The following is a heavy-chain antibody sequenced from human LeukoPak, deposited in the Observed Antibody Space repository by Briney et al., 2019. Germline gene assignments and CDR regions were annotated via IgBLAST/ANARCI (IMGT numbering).Heavy chain of an antibody. CDR1: GGSISSSSYY. V-gene: IGHV4-61*01. D-gene: IGHD1-7*01. CDR3: ARDNWNYGSSMDV. J-gene: IGHJ6*02. Sequence: SETLSLTCTVSGGSISSSSYYWSWIRQPPGEGLEWIGYIYYSGSTNYNPSLKSRVTISVDTSKNQFSLKLSSVTAADTAVYYCARDNWNYGSSMDVWGQGTTVTVSS. CDR2: IYYSGST.